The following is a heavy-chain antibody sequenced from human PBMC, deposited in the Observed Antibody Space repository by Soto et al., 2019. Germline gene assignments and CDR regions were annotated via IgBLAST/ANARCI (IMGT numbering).Heavy chain of an antibody. D-gene: IGHD2-2*01. Sequence: ASVKVSCKASGYIFINYGITWVRQAPGQGLEWMGWISGYNGNTKYADKLQGRVTMTTDTSTTTAYMELRSLRSDDTAVYYCARDEVPAANWLDRWGQGTQITVSS. CDR3: ARDEVPAANWLDR. V-gene: IGHV1-18*01. CDR2: ISGYNGNT. CDR1: GYIFINYG. J-gene: IGHJ5*02.